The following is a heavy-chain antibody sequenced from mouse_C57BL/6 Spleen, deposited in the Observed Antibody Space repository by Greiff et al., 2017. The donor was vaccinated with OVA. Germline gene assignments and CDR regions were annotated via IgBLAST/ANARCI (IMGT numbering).Heavy chain of an antibody. V-gene: IGHV5-4*03. J-gene: IGHJ1*03. CDR3: ARIYYYGSGYFDV. D-gene: IGHD1-1*01. CDR2: ISDGGSYT. Sequence: EVKLMESGGGLVKPGGSLKLSCAASGFTFSSYAMSWVRQTPEKRLEWVATISDGGSYTYYPDNVKGRFTISRDNAKNNLYLQMGHLKSEDTAMYYCARIYYYGSGYFDVWGTGTTVTVSS. CDR1: GFTFSSYA.